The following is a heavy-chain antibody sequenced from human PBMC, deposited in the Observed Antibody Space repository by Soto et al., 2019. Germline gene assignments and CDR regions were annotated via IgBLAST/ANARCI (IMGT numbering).Heavy chain of an antibody. D-gene: IGHD3-16*02. V-gene: IGHV3-15*07. CDR2: IKSESDGGTT. CDR3: MTDRQYRPAY. J-gene: IGHJ4*02. CDR1: GFIFSNYAW. Sequence: PGGSLRLSCAASGFIFSNYAWMNWVRQAPGKGLEWVGRIKSESDGGTTAYAAPVKGRFTISRDDSKNTVYLQMNSLRTEDTALYYCMTDRQYRPAYWGQGTQVTVSS.